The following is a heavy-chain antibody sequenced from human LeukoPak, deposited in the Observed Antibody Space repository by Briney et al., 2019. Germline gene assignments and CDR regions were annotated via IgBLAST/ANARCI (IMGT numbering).Heavy chain of an antibody. CDR1: GFTFNNCA. J-gene: IGHJ4*02. CDR3: AKIPKGGYFDS. D-gene: IGHD2-2*01. V-gene: IGHV3-23*01. Sequence: GGSLRLSCAASGFTFNNCAMNWVRQAPGKGLEWVSHISPSGDSTYYADSVKGRFTISRDSSKNTLSLQMNSLRAEDTAVYYCAKIPKGGYFDSWGQGTLVTVSS. CDR2: ISPSGDST.